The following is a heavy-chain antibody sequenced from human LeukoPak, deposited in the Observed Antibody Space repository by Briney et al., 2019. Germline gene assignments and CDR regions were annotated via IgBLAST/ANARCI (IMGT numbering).Heavy chain of an antibody. CDR3: ARILTGYYDC. V-gene: IGHV3-23*01. CDR1: GFSFSNYG. Sequence: GGSLRLSCAASGFSFSNYGMSWVRQAPGKGLEWFSAISDSGSSTFYADSVKGRFTISRGNSKNTLYLQMNGLRAEDTAVYYCARILTGYYDCWGQGTLVTVSS. CDR2: ISDSGSST. D-gene: IGHD3-9*01. J-gene: IGHJ4*02.